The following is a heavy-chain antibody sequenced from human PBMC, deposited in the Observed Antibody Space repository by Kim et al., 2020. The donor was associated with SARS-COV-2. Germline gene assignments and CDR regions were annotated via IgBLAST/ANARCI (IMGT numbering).Heavy chain of an antibody. J-gene: IGHJ5*02. Sequence: GGSLRLSCAASGFTFDDYAMHWVRQAPGKGLEWVSLISGDGGSTYYADSVKGRFTISRDNSKNSLYLQMNSLRTEDTALYYCALKQMGYGGSWFDPWGQGTLVTVSS. CDR3: ALKQMGYGGSWFDP. CDR2: ISGDGGST. CDR1: GFTFDDYA. D-gene: IGHD2-15*01. V-gene: IGHV3-43*02.